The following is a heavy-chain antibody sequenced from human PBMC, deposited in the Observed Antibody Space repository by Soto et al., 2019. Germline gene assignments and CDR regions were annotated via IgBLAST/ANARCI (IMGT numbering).Heavy chain of an antibody. Sequence: QVQLQQWGAGLLKPSETLSLTCAVYGGSLSGYYGNWIRQSPGKGLEWIGEINHSGSTNYNPSLKSRDTISIDTSKNQFSLKLSSVTAADTAVYYCARTRNLDVWGQGTTVIVSS. CDR2: INHSGST. CDR3: ARTRNLDV. CDR1: GGSLSGYY. J-gene: IGHJ6*02. D-gene: IGHD1-1*01. V-gene: IGHV4-34*01.